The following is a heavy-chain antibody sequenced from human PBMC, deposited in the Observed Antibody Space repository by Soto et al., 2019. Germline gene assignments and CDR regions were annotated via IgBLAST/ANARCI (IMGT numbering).Heavy chain of an antibody. D-gene: IGHD3-22*01. V-gene: IGHV3-53*01. CDR3: ARNYYYGSSGFRFDC. Sequence: GGSVRLSCAAPGFTVSSNDMTWVRQAPGKGLEWVSVIYAGGSTYYADSVKGRFTISRDNSKNTLYLQMNSLRAEDTAMYYCARNYYYGSSGFRFDCWGQGTLVTVSS. CDR1: GFTVSSND. CDR2: IYAGGST. J-gene: IGHJ4*02.